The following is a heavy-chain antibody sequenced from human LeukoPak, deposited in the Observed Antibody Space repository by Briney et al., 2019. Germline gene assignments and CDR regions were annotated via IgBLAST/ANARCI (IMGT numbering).Heavy chain of an antibody. Sequence: PGGSPRLSCAASGFTFSSYPMNWVRQAPGKGLEWVSCISGSTSPIYYADSVKGRFTISRDNAKNSLYLQMNSLGDEDTAVYYCARGGRDFGFDYWGQGSLVTVSS. CDR3: ARGGRDFGFDY. CDR2: ISGSTSPI. CDR1: GFTFSSYP. J-gene: IGHJ4*02. D-gene: IGHD4-17*01. V-gene: IGHV3-48*02.